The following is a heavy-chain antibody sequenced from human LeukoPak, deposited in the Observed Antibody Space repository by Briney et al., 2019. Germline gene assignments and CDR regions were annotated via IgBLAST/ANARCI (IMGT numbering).Heavy chain of an antibody. CDR1: GFTFSTYA. D-gene: IGHD1-20*01. CDR2: ISGSGSST. Sequence: PGGSLRLSRAASGFTFSTYAMTWVRQAPGQGLEWVSSISGSGSSTYYADSVKGRFTISRDNSKNSLYLQMNSLRAEDTALYYCAKVAYNWISYGPFDYWGQGTLVTVSS. V-gene: IGHV3-23*01. J-gene: IGHJ4*02. CDR3: AKVAYNWISYGPFDY.